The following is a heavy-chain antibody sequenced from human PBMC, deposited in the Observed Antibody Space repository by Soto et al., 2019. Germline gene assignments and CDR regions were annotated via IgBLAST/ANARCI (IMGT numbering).Heavy chain of an antibody. V-gene: IGHV1-69*13. CDR3: AGVDTAIGGYYDMDV. Sequence: ASVKVSCKASGATFSSYAISWVRQAPGQGLEWMGGIIPIFGTANYAQKFQGRVTITADESTSTAYMELSSLRSEDTAVYYCAGVDTAIGGYYDMDVWGKGTTVTV. CDR2: IIPIFGTA. J-gene: IGHJ6*03. D-gene: IGHD5-18*01. CDR1: GATFSSYA.